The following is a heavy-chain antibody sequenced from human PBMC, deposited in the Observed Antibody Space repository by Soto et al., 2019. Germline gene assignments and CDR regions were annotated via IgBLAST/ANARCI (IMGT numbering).Heavy chain of an antibody. V-gene: IGHV3-74*01. J-gene: IGHJ4*02. Sequence: EMQLVESGGGLVQPGGSLRLSCVASGLSLRTYWVHWVRQAPGKGLEWVSRINTDGTYTSNADPVKGRFTISRDNAKNTLYLQMNSLRVEDTAVYFCAGFGYDWNGWDWGPGTLVTVSS. CDR1: GLSLRTYW. CDR3: AGFGYDWNGWD. D-gene: IGHD1-20*01. CDR2: INTDGTYT.